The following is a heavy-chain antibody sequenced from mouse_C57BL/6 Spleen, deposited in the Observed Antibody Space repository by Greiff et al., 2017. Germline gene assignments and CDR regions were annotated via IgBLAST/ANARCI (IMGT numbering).Heavy chain of an antibody. J-gene: IGHJ4*01. CDR1: GYSFTGYF. CDR3: ARRKITTVVAPYYYAMDY. CDR2: INPYNGDT. V-gene: IGHV1-20*01. D-gene: IGHD1-1*01. Sequence: VQLQQSGPELVKPGDSVKISCKASGYSFTGYFMNWVMQSHGKSLEWIGRINPYNGDTFYNQKFKGKATLTVDKSSSTAHMELRSLTSEDSAVYYCARRKITTVVAPYYYAMDYWGQGTSVTVSS.